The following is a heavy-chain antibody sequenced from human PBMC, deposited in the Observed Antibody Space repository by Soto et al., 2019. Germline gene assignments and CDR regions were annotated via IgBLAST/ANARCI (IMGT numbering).Heavy chain of an antibody. J-gene: IGHJ6*02. CDR3: ARRSGHYDFWSGPWDYYGMDV. Sequence: VESLKISCNGSGYSFTSYWISWVRQMPGKGLEWMGRIDPSDSYTNYSPSFQGHVTISADKSISTAYLQWSSLKASDTAMYYCARRSGHYDFWSGPWDYYGMDVWGQGTTVTVSS. CDR2: IDPSDSYT. V-gene: IGHV5-10-1*01. CDR1: GYSFTSYW. D-gene: IGHD3-3*01.